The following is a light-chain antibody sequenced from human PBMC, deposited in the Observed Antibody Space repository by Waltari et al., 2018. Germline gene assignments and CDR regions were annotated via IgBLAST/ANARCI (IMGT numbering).Light chain of an antibody. Sequence: QAALSQPPSVSGSPGQSVTISCTGSTSDIGRYNYVSWYQQHPGKAPKLMIFDVTKRPSGVSDRFSGSKSGNTASLTISGLQTEDEADYYCSSYTGSNTFLFGGGTRLTVL. V-gene: IGLV2-11*01. CDR3: SSYTGSNTFL. J-gene: IGLJ2*01. CDR1: TSDIGRYNY. CDR2: DVT.